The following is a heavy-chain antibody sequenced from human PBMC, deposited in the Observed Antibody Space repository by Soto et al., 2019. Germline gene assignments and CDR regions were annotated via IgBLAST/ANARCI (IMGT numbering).Heavy chain of an antibody. J-gene: IGHJ5*02. Sequence: EVQLLESGGGLVQPGGSLRLSCAASGFTFTTYWMGWVRQAPGKGLEWVANIKYDGGQIYYVDSVKGRFTISRDNAKNSLYLQMNGLRAEDTALYFCARVVSWGWFDPWGQGTLVTVSS. V-gene: IGHV3-7*01. CDR3: ARVVSWGWFDP. CDR2: IKYDGGQI. CDR1: GFTFTTYW. D-gene: IGHD3-16*01.